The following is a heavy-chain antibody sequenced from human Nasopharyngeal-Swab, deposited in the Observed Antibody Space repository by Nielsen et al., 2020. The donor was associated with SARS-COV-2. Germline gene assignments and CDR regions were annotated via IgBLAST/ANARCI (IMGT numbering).Heavy chain of an antibody. V-gene: IGHV3-30-3*01. Sequence: GESLKISCAASGFTLSSYAMHWVRQAPGKGLEWVAVISHDETNKDYADSVKGRFSVSRDNSKNTVYLQMSSLRSEDTAIYYCVRDSRKYCRNIDCYMGNWFDRWGQGTLVTVSS. CDR3: VRDSRKYCRNIDCYMGNWFDR. J-gene: IGHJ5*02. D-gene: IGHD2-21*02. CDR2: ISHDETNK. CDR1: GFTLSSYA.